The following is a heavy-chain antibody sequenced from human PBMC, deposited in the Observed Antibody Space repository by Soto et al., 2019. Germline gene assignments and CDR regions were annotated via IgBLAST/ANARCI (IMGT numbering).Heavy chain of an antibody. J-gene: IGHJ5*01. CDR1: GNTFSSQG. V-gene: IGHV1-18*01. Sequence: ASVKVSCKASGNTFSSQGIIWVRQAPGQGLEWMGWIRGYNGNAKYAQRFQSRVTTNKDTSTTTVYMVLRGMGTITTATAYCTREGSYGWYDCWGQGNLVNVSS. CDR3: TREGSYGWYDC. D-gene: IGHD3-9*01. CDR2: IRGYNGNA.